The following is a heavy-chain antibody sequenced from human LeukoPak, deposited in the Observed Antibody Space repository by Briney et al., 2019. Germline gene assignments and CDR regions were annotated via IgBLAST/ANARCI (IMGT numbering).Heavy chain of an antibody. D-gene: IGHD6-19*01. CDR1: GYTFTDYY. Sequence: GAPVTVSCKASGYTFTDYYIHWLRQAPGHGPEWMGWIYPNNGATFYAQKFQGRVMMTTDASIHTTYMELTSLRSDDTAVYYCARDPYPKYSTVWYSNYWGQGTLVTVSS. J-gene: IGHJ4*02. V-gene: IGHV1-2*02. CDR2: IYPNNGAT. CDR3: ARDPYPKYSTVWYSNY.